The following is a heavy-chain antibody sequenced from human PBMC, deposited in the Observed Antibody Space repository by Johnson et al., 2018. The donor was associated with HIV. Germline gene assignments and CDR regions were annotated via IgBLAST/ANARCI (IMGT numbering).Heavy chain of an antibody. CDR3: AKMSRGRQDAFDI. CDR1: GFTFSSNA. V-gene: IGHV3-30*02. D-gene: IGHD3-16*01. J-gene: IGHJ3*02. Sequence: QVQLVESGGGVVQPGGSLRLSCAASGFTFSSNAMHWVRQAPGKGLEWVAFIRYDGSNKYYGDSVKGRFTISRDNSKNTLYVQMNSLRVEDTAVYYCAKMSRGRQDAFDIWGQGAMVSVSA. CDR2: IRYDGSNK.